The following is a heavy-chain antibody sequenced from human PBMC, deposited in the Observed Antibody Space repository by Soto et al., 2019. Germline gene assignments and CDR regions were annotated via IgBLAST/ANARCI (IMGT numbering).Heavy chain of an antibody. J-gene: IGHJ6*02. V-gene: IGHV1-69*06. CDR3: ARGIVVVTAARYNYYGMDV. CDR2: IIPMFDTA. Sequence: SVKVSCKASGGTFSSYAISWVRQAPGQGLEWMGGIIPMFDTANYAQKFQGRVTITADKSTSTAYMELSSLRSEDTAVYYCARGIVVVTAARYNYYGMDVWGQGTTVTVS. CDR1: GGTFSSYA. D-gene: IGHD2-21*02.